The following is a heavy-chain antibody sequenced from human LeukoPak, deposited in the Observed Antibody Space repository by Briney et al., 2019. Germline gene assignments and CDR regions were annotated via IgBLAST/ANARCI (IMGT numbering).Heavy chain of an antibody. J-gene: IGHJ4*02. D-gene: IGHD5-12*01. Sequence: GGSLRLSCAASGFTFSDHYMSWLRQAPGKGLEWVSYISSSGSTIYYADSVKGRFTISRDNAKNSLYLQMNSLRAEDTAVYYCARDLTARDKSGHEYVWGQGTLVTVSS. CDR2: ISSSGSTI. CDR1: GFTFSDHY. V-gene: IGHV3-11*01. CDR3: ARDLTARDKSGHEYV.